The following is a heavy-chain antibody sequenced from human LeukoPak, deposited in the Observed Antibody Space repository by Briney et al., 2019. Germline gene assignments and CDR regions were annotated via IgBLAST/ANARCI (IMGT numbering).Heavy chain of an antibody. CDR3: AGSITIFGVAYYYMDV. J-gene: IGHJ6*03. CDR2: ISSSSSTI. D-gene: IGHD3-3*01. Sequence: PGRSLRLSCAASGFTLSSYSVNWVRQAPGKGLESVSYISSSSSTIYYADSVKGRFTISRDNAKNSLYLQMNSLRAEDTAVYYCAGSITIFGVAYYYMDVWGKGTTVTVSS. CDR1: GFTLSSYS. V-gene: IGHV3-48*04.